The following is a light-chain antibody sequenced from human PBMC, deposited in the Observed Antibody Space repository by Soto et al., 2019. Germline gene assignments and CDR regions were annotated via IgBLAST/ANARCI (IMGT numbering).Light chain of an antibody. J-gene: IGLJ3*02. CDR3: SSYTRGSTLV. Sequence: QSALTQPASVSGSPGQSITISCTATSSDVGGYNYVSWYQQHPGKAPKLIIYEVSNRPSGVSNRFSGSKSGNTASLTISGLQSEDEGNYSCSSYTRGSTLVFGGGTKLTVL. V-gene: IGLV2-14*01. CDR2: EVS. CDR1: SSDVGGYNY.